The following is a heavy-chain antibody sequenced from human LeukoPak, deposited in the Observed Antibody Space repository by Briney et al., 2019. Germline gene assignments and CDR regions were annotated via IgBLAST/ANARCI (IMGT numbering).Heavy chain of an antibody. D-gene: IGHD3-10*01. V-gene: IGHV3-11*04. CDR2: ISSSGSML. CDR3: ARDRSGSGNY. Sequence: PGGSLRLSCAVSGFTFSDYYMSWVRQAPGKGLEWVSYISSSGSMLHYADSVKGRFTISRDNAKNSLYLQMNSLRAEDTAVYYCARDRSGSGNYWGQGTLVTVSS. J-gene: IGHJ4*02. CDR1: GFTFSDYY.